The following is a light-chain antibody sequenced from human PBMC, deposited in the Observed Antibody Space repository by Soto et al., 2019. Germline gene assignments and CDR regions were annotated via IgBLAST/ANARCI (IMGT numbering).Light chain of an antibody. Sequence: DVQMTQSPSSLSASVGDRVTITCRASQDINSYLAWYQQKPGYAPKSLIYAASSLQTGVPSRFSGSESGTDFTLTINNLQPEDSATYYCQQYNIYPLTFGGGTKVEIK. V-gene: IGKV1D-16*01. J-gene: IGKJ4*01. CDR3: QQYNIYPLT. CDR1: QDINSY. CDR2: AAS.